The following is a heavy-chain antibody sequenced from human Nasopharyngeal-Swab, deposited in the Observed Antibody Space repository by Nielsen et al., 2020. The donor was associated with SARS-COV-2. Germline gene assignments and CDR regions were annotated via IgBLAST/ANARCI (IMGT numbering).Heavy chain of an antibody. CDR3: ARSMYCSSTSCRYYFDY. J-gene: IGHJ4*02. CDR1: GGSFSSAGHF. Sequence: SETLSLTCTVSGGSFSSAGHFWTWIRQHPGKGLEWIGYIYYSGSTYYNPSLKSRVTISVDTSKNHFSPKLSSVTAADTAVYFCARSMYCSSTSCRYYFDYWGQGTLVTVSS. V-gene: IGHV4-31*03. CDR2: IYYSGST. D-gene: IGHD2-2*01.